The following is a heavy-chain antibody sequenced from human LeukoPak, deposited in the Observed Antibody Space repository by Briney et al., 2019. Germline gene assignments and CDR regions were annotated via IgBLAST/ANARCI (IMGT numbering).Heavy chain of an antibody. D-gene: IGHD5-18*01. CDR2: IYPGDSDT. CDR3: ARLDFVDTAMVVDY. J-gene: IGHJ4*02. V-gene: IGHV5-51*01. Sequence: AGESLKISCKGSGYSFTSYWIGWVRQMPGKGLEWMGIIYPGDSDTRYSPSFQGQVTISADKSISTAYLQWSSPKASDTAMYYCARLDFVDTAMVVDYWGQGTLVTVSS. CDR1: GYSFTSYW.